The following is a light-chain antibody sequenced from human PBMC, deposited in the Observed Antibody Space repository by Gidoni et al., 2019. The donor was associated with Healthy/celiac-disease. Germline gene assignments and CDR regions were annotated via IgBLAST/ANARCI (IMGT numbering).Light chain of an antibody. CDR1: QSLLHSNGYNY. V-gene: IGKV2-28*01. Sequence: DIVMTQSPLSLLVTPGEPASTPCRSSQSLLHSNGYNYLDWYLQKPGQSPQLLIYLGSNRASGVPDRFSGSGSGTDFTLKISRVEAEDVGVYYCMQALQTPRTFGQGTKVEIK. CDR3: MQALQTPRT. CDR2: LGS. J-gene: IGKJ1*01.